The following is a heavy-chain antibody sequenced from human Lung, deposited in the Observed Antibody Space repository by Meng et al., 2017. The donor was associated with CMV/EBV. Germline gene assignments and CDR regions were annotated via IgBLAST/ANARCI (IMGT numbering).Heavy chain of an antibody. CDR3: AKASSSWPPGY. J-gene: IGHJ4*02. CDR2: ISGSGGST. Sequence: GESLKISCAASGFTFSSYAMSWVRQAPGKGLEWVSAISGSGGSTYYADSVKGRFTISRDNSKNTLYLQMNSLRAEDTAVYYCAKASSSWPPGYWGQGTPVTVS. CDR1: GFTFSSYA. D-gene: IGHD6-13*01. V-gene: IGHV3-23*01.